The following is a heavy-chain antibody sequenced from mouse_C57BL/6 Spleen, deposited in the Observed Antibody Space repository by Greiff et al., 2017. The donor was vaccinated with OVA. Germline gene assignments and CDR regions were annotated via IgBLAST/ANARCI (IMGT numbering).Heavy chain of an antibody. J-gene: IGHJ3*01. V-gene: IGHV1-42*01. CDR2: INPSTGGT. D-gene: IGHD2-3*01. CDR1: GYSFTGYY. CDR3: ARRDDGYYGFAY. Sequence: VQLQQSGPELVKPGASVKISCKASGYSFTGYYMNWVKQSPEKSLEWIGEINPSTGGTTYNQKFKAKATLTVDKSSSTAYMQLKSLTSEDSAVYDCARRDDGYYGFAYWGQGTLVTVSA.